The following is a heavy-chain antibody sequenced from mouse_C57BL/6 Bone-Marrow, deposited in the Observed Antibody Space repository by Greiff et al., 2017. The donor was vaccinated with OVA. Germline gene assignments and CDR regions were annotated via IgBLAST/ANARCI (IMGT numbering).Heavy chain of an antibody. CDR3: TTDGSNDY. CDR2: IGPEDGAT. V-gene: IGHV14-1*01. J-gene: IGHJ2*01. Sequence: VKVPQSGAELVRAGGPVKLSCTASGFNIKDYYMHWVKQRPEKGLEWVGRIGPEDGATEYAPKFQGKATMTADTSSNTAYLQLSSLTSEDTAVYYCTTDGSNDYWGQGTTLTVSS. D-gene: IGHD1-1*01. CDR1: GFNIKDYY.